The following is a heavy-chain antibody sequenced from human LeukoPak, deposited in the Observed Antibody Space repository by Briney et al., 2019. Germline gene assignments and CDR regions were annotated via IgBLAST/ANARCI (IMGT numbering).Heavy chain of an antibody. CDR2: ISYDGSNK. V-gene: IGHV3-30*18. CDR3: ANLNIGTATSRDY. CDR1: GFTFSSYG. D-gene: IGHD5-18*01. J-gene: IGHJ4*02. Sequence: GGSLRLSCAASGFTFSSYGMHWVRQVPGKGLEWVAVISYDGSNKYYADSVKGRFTISRDNSKNTLYLQMNSLRAEDTAVYYCANLNIGTATSRDYWGQGTLVTVSS.